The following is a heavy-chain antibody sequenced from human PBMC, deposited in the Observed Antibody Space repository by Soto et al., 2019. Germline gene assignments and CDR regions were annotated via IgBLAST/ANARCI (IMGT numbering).Heavy chain of an antibody. Sequence: ASLKVACKASGYTFTSYGISWVRQAPGQGLEWMGWISAYNGNTKYAQKLQGRVTMTTDTSTSTAYMELRSLRSDDTAVYYCARESVEQSINYWGQGTLVTVSS. CDR1: GYTFTSYG. CDR3: ARESVEQSINY. D-gene: IGHD6-19*01. J-gene: IGHJ4*02. CDR2: ISAYNGNT. V-gene: IGHV1-18*01.